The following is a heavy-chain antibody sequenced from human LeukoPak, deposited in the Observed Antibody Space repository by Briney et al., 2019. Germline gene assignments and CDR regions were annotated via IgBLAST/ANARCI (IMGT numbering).Heavy chain of an antibody. Sequence: GGSLRLSCAASGFTFSDYSMNWVRQAPGKGLEWVSSISSISSYIHYADSVKGRFTISRDNAKNSLYLQMNSLRAEDTAVYYRARDLIYYDSSGYFRFDYWGQGTLVTVSS. J-gene: IGHJ4*02. CDR2: ISSISSYI. V-gene: IGHV3-21*01. CDR1: GFTFSDYS. CDR3: ARDLIYYDSSGYFRFDY. D-gene: IGHD3-22*01.